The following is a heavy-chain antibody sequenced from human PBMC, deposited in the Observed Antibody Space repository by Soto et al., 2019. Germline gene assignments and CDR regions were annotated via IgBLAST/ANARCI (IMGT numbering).Heavy chain of an antibody. Sequence: QVQVVQSGVEVRRPGSSVKVSCKASGDTFKNCVISWVRQAPGQGLEWMGGIIPLFGTTDFAQRFQGRLTITTDESTTTAYMELSRLRSEDTAKYYCAAELGLGKLSAVWGQATTVIVSS. CDR3: AAELGLGKLSAV. D-gene: IGHD7-27*01. CDR2: IIPLFGTT. CDR1: GDTFKNCV. J-gene: IGHJ6*02. V-gene: IGHV1-69*01.